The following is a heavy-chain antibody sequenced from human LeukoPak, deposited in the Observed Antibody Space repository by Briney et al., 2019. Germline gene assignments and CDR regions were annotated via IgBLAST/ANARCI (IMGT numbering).Heavy chain of an antibody. V-gene: IGHV3-7*01. CDR3: AREGCSGGSCYHNWFDP. J-gene: IGHJ5*02. CDR2: INQDGSEK. D-gene: IGHD2-15*01. CDR1: GFTFSSYW. Sequence: GGSLRLSCAASGFTFSSYWMSWVRQAPGKGLEWVANINQDGSEKYYVDSVKGRFTISRDNAKNSLYLQMNSLRAEDTAVYYCAREGCSGGSCYHNWFDPWGQGTLVTVSS.